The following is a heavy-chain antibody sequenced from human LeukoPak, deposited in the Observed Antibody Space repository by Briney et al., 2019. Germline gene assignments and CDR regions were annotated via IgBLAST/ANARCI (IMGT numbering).Heavy chain of an antibody. CDR1: GYSFNSHH. D-gene: IGHD5-24*01. Sequence: ASVKVSCKTSGYSFNSHHVHWVRQAPGQGLEWMGIINSSGGSTSYAQKFQGRVTMTRDTSTSTVYMELSSLRSEDTAVYYCARGNDYNDQNWFDPWGQGTLVTVSS. J-gene: IGHJ5*02. CDR3: ARGNDYNDQNWFDP. CDR2: INSSGGST. V-gene: IGHV1-46*02.